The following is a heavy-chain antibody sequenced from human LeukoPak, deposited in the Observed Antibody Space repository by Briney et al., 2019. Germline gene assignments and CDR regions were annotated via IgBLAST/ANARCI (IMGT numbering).Heavy chain of an antibody. D-gene: IGHD6-13*01. CDR1: GGSFSGFY. Sequence: SETLSLTCTVYGGSFSGFYWTWIRQPPGKGLEWIGGIYRTGDTNFNPSLKSRASITMDTSKNQFSLTLSSVTAADTAVYYCARGGIAAAGRSPFDWWGQGTLVTVSS. CDR3: ARGGIAAAGRSPFDW. J-gene: IGHJ4*02. V-gene: IGHV4-34*01. CDR2: IYRTGDT.